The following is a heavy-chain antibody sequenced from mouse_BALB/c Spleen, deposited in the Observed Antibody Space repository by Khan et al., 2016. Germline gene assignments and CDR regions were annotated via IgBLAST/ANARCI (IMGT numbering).Heavy chain of an antibody. J-gene: IGHJ4*01. D-gene: IGHD1-1*01. CDR2: IDPFNGGT. CDR1: GYSFTSYY. CDR3: ASSTQSCYAMDY. V-gene: IGHV1S135*01. Sequence: QLQQSGPELMKPGASVKISCKASGYSFTSYYMHWVKQSHGKSLEWIGYIDPFNGGTSYNQKFKCKATLTVDKSSSTAYMHLSSLTSEDSAVYYCASSTQSCYAMDYWGQGTSVTVSS.